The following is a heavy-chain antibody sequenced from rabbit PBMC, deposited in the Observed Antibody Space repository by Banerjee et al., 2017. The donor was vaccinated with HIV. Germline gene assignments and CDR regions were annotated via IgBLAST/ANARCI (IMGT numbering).Heavy chain of an antibody. CDR2: IYSGSGST. Sequence: QSLEESGGDLVKPGASLTLTCTASGFSFSSSYWICWVRQAPGKGLEWIACIYSGSGSTYYASWAKGRFTISKTSSTTVTLQLNSLTAADTATYFCVREIETYADYAGYGYYFNLWGQGTLVTV. V-gene: IGHV1S40*01. J-gene: IGHJ4*01. CDR1: GFSFSSSYW. CDR3: VREIETYADYAGYGYYFNL. D-gene: IGHD6-1*01.